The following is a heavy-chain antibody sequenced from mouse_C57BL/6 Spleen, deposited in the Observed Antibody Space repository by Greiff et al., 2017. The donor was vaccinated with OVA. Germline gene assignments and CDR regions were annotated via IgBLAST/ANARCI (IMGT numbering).Heavy chain of an antibody. V-gene: IGHV1-55*01. CDR3: ARDYDGFDY. J-gene: IGHJ2*01. CDR2: IYPGSGST. CDR1: GYTFTSYW. Sequence: VKLQQPGAELVKPGASVKMSCKASGYTFTSYWITWVKQRPGQGLEWIGDIYPGSGSTNYNEKFKSKATLTVDTSSSTAYLQLSSLTSEDSAVYYCARDYDGFDYWGQGTTLTVSS. D-gene: IGHD2-4*01.